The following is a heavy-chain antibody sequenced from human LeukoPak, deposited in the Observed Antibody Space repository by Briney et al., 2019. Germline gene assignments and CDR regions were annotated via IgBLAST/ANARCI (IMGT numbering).Heavy chain of an antibody. Sequence: PGGSIRLSGAASGFTFSDYYMSWVRQAPGKGLEWVAVIWYDGSNKYYADSVKGRFTISRDNSKNTLYLQMNSLRAEDTAVYYCARQSNGPYDYWGQGTPATVSS. CDR2: IWYDGSNK. CDR1: GFTFSDYY. D-gene: IGHD2-8*01. CDR3: ARQSNGPYDY. J-gene: IGHJ4*02. V-gene: IGHV3-33*08.